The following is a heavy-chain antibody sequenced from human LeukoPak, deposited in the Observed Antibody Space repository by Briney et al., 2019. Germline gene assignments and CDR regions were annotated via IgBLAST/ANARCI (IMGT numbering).Heavy chain of an antibody. D-gene: IGHD3-10*01. J-gene: IGHJ5*02. CDR2: IYPGDSDT. V-gene: IGHV5-51*01. Sequence: SLKIPRKGSGYRFPTYCFAWVRLMPGKCVEWMGMIYPGDSDTRYSPSFQGQVTISADKSISTAYLQWSSLKASDTAMYYCARHLAYGSGSYNWFDPWGQGTLVTVSS. CDR1: GYRFPTYC. CDR3: ARHLAYGSGSYNWFDP.